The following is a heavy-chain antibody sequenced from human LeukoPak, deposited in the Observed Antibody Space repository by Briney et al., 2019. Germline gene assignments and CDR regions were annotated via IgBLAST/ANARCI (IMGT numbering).Heavy chain of an antibody. J-gene: IGHJ4*02. CDR1: GLTFSSHW. CDR2: ISSSSSYI. Sequence: GGSLRLSCAASGLTFSSHWMHWVRQAPGKGLEWVSSISSSSSYIYYADSVKGRFTISRDNAKNSLYLQMNSLRAEDTAVYYCARGSRDDYSNPPFDHWGQGTLVTVSS. CDR3: ARGSRDDYSNPPFDH. D-gene: IGHD4-11*01. V-gene: IGHV3-21*01.